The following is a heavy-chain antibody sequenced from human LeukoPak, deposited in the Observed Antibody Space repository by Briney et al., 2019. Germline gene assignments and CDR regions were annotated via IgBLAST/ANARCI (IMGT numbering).Heavy chain of an antibody. CDR3: AREWHHVFDY. CDR1: GVSISSYS. Sequence: SETLSLTCTVSGVSISSYSWSWMRQPAGKGLEWIGRIYPRESPNYNPSLKSRLIMSVDKSKNQFSLKLRSVTAADTAAYYCAREWHHVFDYWGQGNLVTVSS. J-gene: IGHJ4*02. CDR2: IYPRESP. V-gene: IGHV4-4*07. D-gene: IGHD5-12*01.